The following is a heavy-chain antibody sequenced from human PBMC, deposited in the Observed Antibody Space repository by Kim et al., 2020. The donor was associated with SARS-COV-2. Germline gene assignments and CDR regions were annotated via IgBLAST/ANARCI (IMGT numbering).Heavy chain of an antibody. D-gene: IGHD6-13*01. J-gene: IGHJ5*02. Sequence: GESLKISCKGSGYSFTSYWIGWVRQMPGKGLEWMGIIYPGDSDTRYSPSFQGQVTISADKSISTAYLQWSSLKASDTTMYYCARLKEQQLVQRGVRWFDPWGQGTLVTVSS. CDR3: ARLKEQQLVQRGVRWFDP. CDR2: IYPGDSDT. CDR1: GYSFTSYW. V-gene: IGHV5-51*01.